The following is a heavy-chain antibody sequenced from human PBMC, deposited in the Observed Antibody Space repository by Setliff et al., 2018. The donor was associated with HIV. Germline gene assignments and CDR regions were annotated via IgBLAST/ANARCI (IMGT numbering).Heavy chain of an antibody. CDR2: ISYDGSTK. Sequence: GGSLRLSCAASGFTFSSYSMHWVRQAPGKGLEWVAVISYDGSTKYHADSVKGRFTISRDNAKNSLYLQMNSLRAEDTAVYYCAREPSAAGPEYFQHWGQGTLVTVSS. CDR1: GFTFSSYS. D-gene: IGHD6-13*01. J-gene: IGHJ1*01. CDR3: AREPSAAGPEYFQH. V-gene: IGHV3-30*04.